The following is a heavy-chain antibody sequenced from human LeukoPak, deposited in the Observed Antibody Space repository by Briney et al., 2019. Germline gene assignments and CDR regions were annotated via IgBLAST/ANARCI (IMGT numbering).Heavy chain of an antibody. CDR3: VKRQCSSTHCYGFDY. J-gene: IGHJ4*02. Sequence: GGSLRLSCATSGFTYSSCVMAWVRQAPGKGLEWVSNISGSGASTYYADSVKGRFTISRDNSMNTLYLQMNSLRADDTAVYYCVKRQCSSTHCYGFDYWGQGTLVTVSS. CDR1: GFTYSSCV. D-gene: IGHD2-2*01. V-gene: IGHV3-23*01. CDR2: ISGSGAST.